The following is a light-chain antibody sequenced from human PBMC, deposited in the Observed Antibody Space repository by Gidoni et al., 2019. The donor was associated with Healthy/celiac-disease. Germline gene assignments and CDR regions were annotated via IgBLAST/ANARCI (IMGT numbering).Light chain of an antibody. V-gene: IGKV3D-15*01. CDR2: GAS. J-gene: IGKJ4*01. Sequence: EIVMTQSPATLSVSPGERANLSCMASQSVSSYLPWNQQKPGQAPRLLIYGASTRATGIPDRFSGSGSGTEFTLTISSLQSEDFAVYYCQQYNNWPLTFGGGTKVEIK. CDR3: QQYNNWPLT. CDR1: QSVSSY.